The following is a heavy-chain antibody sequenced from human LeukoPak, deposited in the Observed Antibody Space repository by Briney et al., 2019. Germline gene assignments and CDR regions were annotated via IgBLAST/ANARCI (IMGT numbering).Heavy chain of an antibody. D-gene: IGHD1-26*01. CDR2: IGVSGANI. J-gene: IGHJ4*02. CDR1: GFTFSSYA. Sequence: PGGSLRLSCAASGFTFSSYAMSWFRQAPGKGLEWVSFIGVSGANIHYADSVKGRFTISRDDSKNTLHLQMNSLRAEDTAVYYCARHRRSGSYPYYFDYWGQGTLVTVSS. CDR3: ARHRRSGSYPYYFDY. V-gene: IGHV3-23*01.